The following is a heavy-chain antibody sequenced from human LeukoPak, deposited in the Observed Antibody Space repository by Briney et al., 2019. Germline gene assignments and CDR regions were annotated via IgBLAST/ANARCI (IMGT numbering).Heavy chain of an antibody. J-gene: IGHJ4*02. Sequence: ASVKVSCKASGYTFTSYYMHWVRQAPGQGLEWMGIINPSGGSTSYAQKFQGRVTITRDTSASTAYMELSSLRSEDTAVYYCARRPFSSGYYFYYFDYWGQGTLVTVSS. CDR2: INPSGGST. CDR3: ARRPFSSGYYFYYFDY. V-gene: IGHV1-46*01. D-gene: IGHD3-22*01. CDR1: GYTFTSYY.